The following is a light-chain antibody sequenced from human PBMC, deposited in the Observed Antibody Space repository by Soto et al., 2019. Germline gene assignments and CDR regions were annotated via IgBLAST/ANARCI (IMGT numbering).Light chain of an antibody. V-gene: IGLV7-46*01. Sequence: QAVVTQEPSLTVSPGGTVTLTCGSSTGAVTNGHYPYWFQQKPGQAPRTLIYDTTNRHSWTPARFSGSLLGGKAALTLSGAQPEDEAEYYCLLSYNGPYVFGTGPKATV. CDR3: LLSYNGPYV. CDR2: DTT. CDR1: TGAVTNGHY. J-gene: IGLJ1*01.